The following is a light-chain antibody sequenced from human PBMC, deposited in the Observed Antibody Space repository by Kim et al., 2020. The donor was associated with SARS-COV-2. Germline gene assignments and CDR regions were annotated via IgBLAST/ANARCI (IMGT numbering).Light chain of an antibody. CDR3: QQYGSSPRT. V-gene: IGKV3-20*01. J-gene: IGKJ1*01. CDR2: GIS. Sequence: ESVLTQSPGTLYLSPGERATLSCRASQSVNSNYFAWYQQKPGQTPRLLIYGISSRATGIPDRFSGSGSGTDFTLTISGLEPEDFAVYYCQQYGSSPRTFGQGTKVDI. CDR1: QSVNSNY.